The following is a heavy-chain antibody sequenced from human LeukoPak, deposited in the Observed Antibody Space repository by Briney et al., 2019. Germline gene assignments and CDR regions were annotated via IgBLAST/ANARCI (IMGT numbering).Heavy chain of an antibody. D-gene: IGHD1-26*01. CDR2: INHSGST. Sequence: SETLSLTCAVYGGSFSGYYWSWIRQPPGKGLEWIGEINHSGSTNYNPSLKSRVTISVDTSKNQFSLKLSSVTAADTAVYYCARLSGSYAPDVWGQGTTVTVSS. V-gene: IGHV4-34*01. J-gene: IGHJ6*02. CDR3: ARLSGSYAPDV. CDR1: GGSFSGYY.